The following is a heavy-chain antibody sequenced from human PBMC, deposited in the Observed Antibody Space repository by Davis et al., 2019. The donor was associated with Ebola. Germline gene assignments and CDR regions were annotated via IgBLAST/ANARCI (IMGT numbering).Heavy chain of an antibody. CDR3: AIPIEYSSSSLDY. Sequence: SVKVSCKASGYTFTSYAISWVRQAPGQGLEWMGGIIPIFGTANYAQKFQGRVTITADESTSTAYMELSSLRSEDTAVYYCAIPIEYSSSSLDYWGQGTLVTVSS. CDR1: GYTFTSYA. J-gene: IGHJ4*02. D-gene: IGHD6-6*01. V-gene: IGHV1-69*13. CDR2: IIPIFGTA.